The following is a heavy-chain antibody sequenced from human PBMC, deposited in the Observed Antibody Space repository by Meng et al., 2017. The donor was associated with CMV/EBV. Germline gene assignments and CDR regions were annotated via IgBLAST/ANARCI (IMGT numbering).Heavy chain of an antibody. CDR3: ARASQGCSRLNPTLYYYNAMDV. Sequence: ASVKVSCKASDYTFTNYGYGISWVRQAPGQGLEWMGWISTYNGNTNSAQQLQGRVTITADTSTSTAYMELTRLTSDDTAVYYCARASQGCSRLNPTLYYYNAMDVWGQGTTVTVSS. J-gene: IGHJ6*02. CDR2: ISTYNGNT. CDR1: DYTFTNYGYG. D-gene: IGHD6-13*01. V-gene: IGHV1-18*01.